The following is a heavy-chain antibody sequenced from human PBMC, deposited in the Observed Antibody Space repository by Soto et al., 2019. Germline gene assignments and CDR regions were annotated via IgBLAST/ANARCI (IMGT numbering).Heavy chain of an antibody. CDR3: ARGYCCGSSGYYFDN. Sequence: ASEKVSCKASGYSFTSHVIHWLRPAPGQRLEWVGWIKPGTGDTKFLQECQGRLTITRDASATTAYMELSNLRSGDTAVYYGARGYCCGSSGYYFDNWGQGTLVTVSS. D-gene: IGHD3-22*01. J-gene: IGHJ4*02. CDR1: GYSFTSHV. CDR2: IKPGTGDT. V-gene: IGHV1-3*01.